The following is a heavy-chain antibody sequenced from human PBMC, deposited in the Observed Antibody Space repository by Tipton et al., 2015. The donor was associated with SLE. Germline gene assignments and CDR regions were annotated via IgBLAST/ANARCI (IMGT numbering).Heavy chain of an antibody. V-gene: IGHV4-39*07. CDR3: ARDPPSSYYYGMDV. D-gene: IGHD3-10*01. J-gene: IGHJ6*02. CDR2: LYYRGNN. Sequence: TLSLTCTVSGGSISTSTYYWGWIRQPPGKGLEWIGSLYYRGNNFSNPSLKSRVTLSVDTSMNQFSLKLSSVTAADTAVYFCARDPPSSYYYGMDVWGRGATVTVSS. CDR1: GGSISTSTYY.